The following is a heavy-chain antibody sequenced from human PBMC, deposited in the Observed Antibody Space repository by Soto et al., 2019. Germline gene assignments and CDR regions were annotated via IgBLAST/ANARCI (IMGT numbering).Heavy chain of an antibody. D-gene: IGHD3-22*01. J-gene: IGHJ4*02. CDR1: AESFSGYY. V-gene: IGHV4-34*01. CDR3: ARPHYDSNTFYSFFDY. Sequence: SETLSLTCTVYAESFSGYYWSWIRQPPGRGLEWIGEISHGGHTNYNPSLKSRVTISVDTSKNHFSLELTSVTAADTAVYYCARPHYDSNTFYSFFDYWDQGTLVTVS. CDR2: ISHGGHT.